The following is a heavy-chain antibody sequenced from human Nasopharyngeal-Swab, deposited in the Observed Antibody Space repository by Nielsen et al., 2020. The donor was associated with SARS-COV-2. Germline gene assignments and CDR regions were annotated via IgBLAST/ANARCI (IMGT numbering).Heavy chain of an antibody. D-gene: IGHD2-2*01. CDR3: ARDLGGGYCPTTNCLGS. Sequence: GESLKISCAASGFTFSDYYMSWIRQAPGKGLDWVSVTEIGGTTHYADSVKGRFTISRDSSTNTLYLQMNSLRGEDTAVYYCARDLGGGYCPTTNCLGSWGQGTLVTVSS. J-gene: IGHJ1*01. CDR2: TEIGGTT. V-gene: IGHV3-53*01. CDR1: GFTFSDYY.